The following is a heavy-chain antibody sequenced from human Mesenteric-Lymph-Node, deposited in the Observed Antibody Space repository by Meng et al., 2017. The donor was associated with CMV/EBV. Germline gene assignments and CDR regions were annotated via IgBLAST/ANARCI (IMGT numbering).Heavy chain of an antibody. D-gene: IGHD6-19*01. Sequence: GESLKISCAASGFTVSSNYMSWVRQAPGKGLEWVSVIYSGGSTYYADSVKGRFTISRDNSKNTLYLQMNSLRAEDTAVYYCARAYSSGWSLSFDYWGQGTMVTVSS. CDR1: GFTVSSNY. J-gene: IGHJ4*02. CDR2: IYSGGST. CDR3: ARAYSSGWSLSFDY. V-gene: IGHV3-53*01.